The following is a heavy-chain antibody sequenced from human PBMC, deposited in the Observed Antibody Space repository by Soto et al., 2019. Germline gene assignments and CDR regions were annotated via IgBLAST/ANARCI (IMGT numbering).Heavy chain of an antibody. V-gene: IGHV4-39*01. D-gene: IGHD1-7*01. Sequence: PSETLSLTCTVSGGSISSSSYYWGWIRQPPGKGLEWIGSIYYSGSTYYNPSLKSRVTISVDTSKNQFSLKLSSVTAADTAVYYCARLTGTTPFDYWGQGTLVTVSS. CDR2: IYYSGST. CDR1: GGSISSSSYY. J-gene: IGHJ4*02. CDR3: ARLTGTTPFDY.